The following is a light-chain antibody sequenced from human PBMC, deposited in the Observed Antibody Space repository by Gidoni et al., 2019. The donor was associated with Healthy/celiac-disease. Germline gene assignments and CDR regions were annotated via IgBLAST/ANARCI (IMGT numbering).Light chain of an antibody. CDR1: QSLLYSNGYKY. V-gene: IGKV2-28*01. CDR2: LRS. J-gene: IGKJ1*01. Sequence: MVMSQCPLSLPVTPGEPPSISCRSSQSLLYSNGYKYVDWYLQKPGPSQQLLIYLRSNRASGFPARFSGSRPGTAFTLQIRSVEAEHVRVYYCMQDLQTPQTFGHXTKVEIK. CDR3: MQDLQTPQT.